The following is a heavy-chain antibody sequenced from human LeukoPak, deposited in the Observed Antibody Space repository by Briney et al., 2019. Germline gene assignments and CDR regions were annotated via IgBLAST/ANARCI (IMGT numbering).Heavy chain of an antibody. CDR3: ARSMGAQDY. CDR2: INPNSGGT. V-gene: IGHV1-2*02. Sequence: GASVKVSCKASGYTFTSYDINWVRQATGQGLEWMGWINPNSGGTNYAQKFQGRVTMTRDTSISTAYMELSRLRSDDTAVYYCARSMGAQDYWGQGTLVTVSS. J-gene: IGHJ4*02. CDR1: GYTFTSYD. D-gene: IGHD1-26*01.